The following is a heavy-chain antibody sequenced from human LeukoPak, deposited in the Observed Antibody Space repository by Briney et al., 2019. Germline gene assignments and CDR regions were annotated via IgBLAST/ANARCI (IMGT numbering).Heavy chain of an antibody. CDR1: GFTFDDYG. CDR3: ARETDSTLFDY. Sequence: GGSLRLSCAASGFTFDDYGMSWVRHAPGKGLEWVSGINWNGGSTGYADSVKGRFTISRDNAKNSLYLQMNSLRAEDTAVYYCARETDSTLFDYWGQGTLVTVSS. V-gene: IGHV3-20*04. D-gene: IGHD2-2*01. J-gene: IGHJ4*02. CDR2: INWNGGST.